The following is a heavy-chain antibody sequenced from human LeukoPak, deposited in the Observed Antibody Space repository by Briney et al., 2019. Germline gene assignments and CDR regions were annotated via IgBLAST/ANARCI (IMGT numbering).Heavy chain of an antibody. J-gene: IGHJ4*02. V-gene: IGHV3-66*01. CDR1: EFTVSTNY. CDR2: IHIDGDT. Sequence: GSLRLSCVASEFTVSTNYMSWVRQAPGKGLEWVSIIHIDGDTHYADSVKGRFTFSRDNSKNTLYLQMNSLRAEDTAVYYCSKGLQAAGHLAHDNWGQGALVTVSS. D-gene: IGHD1-14*01. CDR3: SKGLQAAGHLAHDN.